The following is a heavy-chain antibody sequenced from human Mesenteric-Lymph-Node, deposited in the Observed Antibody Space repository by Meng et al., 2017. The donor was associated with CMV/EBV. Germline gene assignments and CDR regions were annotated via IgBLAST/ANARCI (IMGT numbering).Heavy chain of an antibody. V-gene: IGHV4-39*07. D-gene: IGHD3-3*01. CDR1: GGSISSSSYY. CDR3: AGQKGVLSGYYYGY. CDR2: IYYSGST. J-gene: IGHJ4*02. Sequence: SETLSLTCTVSGGSISSSSYYWGWLRQPPGKGLEWIGSIYYSGSTYYNPSLKSRVTISVDTSKNQISLKLKSVTAADTAVYYCAGQKGVLSGYYYGYWGQGTLVTVSS.